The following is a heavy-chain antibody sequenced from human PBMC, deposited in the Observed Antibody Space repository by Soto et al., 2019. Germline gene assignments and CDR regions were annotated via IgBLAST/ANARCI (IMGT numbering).Heavy chain of an antibody. Sequence: QVQLVQSGAEVKKPGSSVKVSCKASGGTFSSYVISWVRQAPGQGLEWMGGIIPIFGTANYAQKFQDRVTITADESTSTAYMERSSLRAEDTAVYYCARRGSASYYYGMDVWGQGTTVTVSS. CDR3: ARRGSASYYYGMDV. J-gene: IGHJ6*02. CDR2: IIPIFGTA. CDR1: GGTFSSYV. D-gene: IGHD3-16*01. V-gene: IGHV1-69*01.